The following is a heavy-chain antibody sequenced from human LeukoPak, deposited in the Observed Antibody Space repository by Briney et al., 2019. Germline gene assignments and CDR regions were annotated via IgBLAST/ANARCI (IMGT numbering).Heavy chain of an antibody. Sequence: GGSLRLSCAASGFTFRSYGMHWVRQAPGKGLEWVALISYDGNNKYYADSVKGRFTISRDNSKNTLYLQMNSLRAEDTAVYYCAKDGSSWKYYFDYWGQGTLVTVSS. CDR2: ISYDGNNK. CDR3: AKDGSSWKYYFDY. D-gene: IGHD6-6*01. J-gene: IGHJ4*02. CDR1: GFTFRSYG. V-gene: IGHV3-30*18.